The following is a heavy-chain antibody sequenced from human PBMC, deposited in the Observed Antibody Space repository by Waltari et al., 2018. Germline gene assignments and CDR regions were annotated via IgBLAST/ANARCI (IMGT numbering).Heavy chain of an antibody. V-gene: IGHV4-59*11. CDR2: IYYSGST. J-gene: IGHJ6*03. CDR3: VRDPRGFWNKEGYMDV. D-gene: IGHD3-3*01. Sequence: QVQLQESGPGLVKPSETLSLTCTVSGGSISSHYWSWIRQPPGKGLEWIGYIYYSGSTNYNPSLKSRVTISVDTSKNQFSLKLSSVTAADTAVYYCVRDPRGFWNKEGYMDVWGKGTTVTVSS. CDR1: GGSISSHY.